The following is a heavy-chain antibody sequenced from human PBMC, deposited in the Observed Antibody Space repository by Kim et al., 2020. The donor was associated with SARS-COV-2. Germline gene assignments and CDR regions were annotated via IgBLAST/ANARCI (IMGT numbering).Heavy chain of an antibody. CDR2: ISSSSSYI. CDR3: ARPLEEDPSVVPRDIVVVPAAQDAFDI. V-gene: IGHV3-21*01. J-gene: IGHJ3*02. CDR1: GFTFSSYS. Sequence: GGSLRLSCAASGFTFSSYSMNWVRQAPGKGLEWVSSISSSSSYIYYADSVKGRFTISRDNAKNSLYLQMNSLRAEDTAVYYCARPLEEDPSVVPRDIVVVPAAQDAFDIWGQGTMVTVSS. D-gene: IGHD2-2*01.